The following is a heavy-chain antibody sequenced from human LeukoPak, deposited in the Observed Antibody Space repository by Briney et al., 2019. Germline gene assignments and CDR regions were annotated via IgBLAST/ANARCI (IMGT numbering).Heavy chain of an antibody. D-gene: IGHD2-21*01. CDR3: ARHRFASPLDS. Sequence: SETLSPTCTVSGVSSSSSYWSWIRQPPGKGLEWIGYIFYTGDSNHNPSFESRVSISLDTSKDQISLKLSSVTAADTAVYYCARHRFASPLDSWGQGTLVTVSS. V-gene: IGHV4-59*08. CDR2: IFYTGDS. CDR1: GVSSSSSY. J-gene: IGHJ4*02.